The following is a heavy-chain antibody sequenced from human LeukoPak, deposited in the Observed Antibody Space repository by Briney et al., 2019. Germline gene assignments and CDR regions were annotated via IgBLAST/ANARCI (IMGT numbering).Heavy chain of an antibody. CDR1: GGTFSSYA. Sequence: ASVKVSCKASGGTFSSYAISWVRQAPGQGLEWMGAINPSGGSTSYAQKFQGRVTVTRDTSTSTAYMELSSLRSEDTAVYYCARGSGWYWGQGTLVTVSS. D-gene: IGHD6-19*01. CDR3: ARGSGWY. J-gene: IGHJ4*02. V-gene: IGHV1-46*01. CDR2: INPSGGST.